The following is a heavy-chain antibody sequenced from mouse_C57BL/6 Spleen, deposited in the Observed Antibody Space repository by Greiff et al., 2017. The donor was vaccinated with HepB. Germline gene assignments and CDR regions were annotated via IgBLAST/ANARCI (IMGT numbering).Heavy chain of an antibody. CDR2: INPSTGGT. CDR1: GYSFTGYY. Sequence: EVMLVESGPELVKPGASVKISCKASGYSFTGYYMNWVKQSPEKSLEWIGEINPSTGGTTYNQKFKAKATLTVDKSSSTAYMQLKSLTSEDSAVYYCARWDSYWGQGTTLTVSS. J-gene: IGHJ2*01. D-gene: IGHD4-1*01. V-gene: IGHV1-42*01. CDR3: ARWDSY.